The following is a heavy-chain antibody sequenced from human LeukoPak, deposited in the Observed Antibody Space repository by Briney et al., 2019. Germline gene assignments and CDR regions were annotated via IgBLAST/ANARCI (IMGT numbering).Heavy chain of an antibody. CDR3: ARASTTVTTYYYYYYMDV. J-gene: IGHJ6*03. D-gene: IGHD4-11*01. V-gene: IGHV1-2*02. CDR2: INPNSGGT. Sequence: ASVKVSCKASGYTFTGYYMHWVRQAPGQGLEWMGWINPNSGGTNYAQKFQGRVTMTRDTSISTAYMELSRLRSDDTAVYYYARASTTVTTYYYYYYMDVWGKGTTVTVSS. CDR1: GYTFTGYY.